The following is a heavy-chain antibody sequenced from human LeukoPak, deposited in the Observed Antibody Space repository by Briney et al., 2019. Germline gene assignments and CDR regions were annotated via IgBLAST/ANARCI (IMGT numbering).Heavy chain of an antibody. CDR3: ATRITMVRGLDY. Sequence: GGSLRLSCAASGFTFSSNHMSWVRQAPGKGLEWVSAISGSGGSTYYADSVKGRFTISRDNAKNSLYLQMNSLRAEDTAVYYCATRITMVRGLDYWGQGTLVTVSS. V-gene: IGHV3-23*01. CDR1: GFTFSSNH. CDR2: ISGSGGST. J-gene: IGHJ4*02. D-gene: IGHD3-10*01.